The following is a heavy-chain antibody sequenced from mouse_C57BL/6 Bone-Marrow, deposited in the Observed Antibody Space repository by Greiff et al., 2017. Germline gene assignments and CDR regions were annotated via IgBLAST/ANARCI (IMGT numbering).Heavy chain of an antibody. CDR3: TRERDYPRYFDV. J-gene: IGHJ1*03. Sequence: EVKLMESGEGLVKPGGSLKLSCAASGFTFSSYAMSWVRQTPEKRLEWVAYISSGGDYIYYADTVKGRFTISRDNARNTLYLQMSSLKSEDTAMYYCTRERDYPRYFDVWGTGTTVTVSS. D-gene: IGHD2-4*01. CDR2: ISSGGDYI. V-gene: IGHV5-9-1*02. CDR1: GFTFSSYA.